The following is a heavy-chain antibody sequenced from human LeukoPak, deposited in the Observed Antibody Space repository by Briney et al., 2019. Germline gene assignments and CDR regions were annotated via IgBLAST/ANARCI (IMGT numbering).Heavy chain of an antibody. V-gene: IGHV3-53*01. J-gene: IGHJ2*01. D-gene: IGHD1-26*01. Sequence: GGFLRLSCAASGFTVSSNYMSWVRQAPGKGLEWVSVIYSGGSTYYADSVKGRFTVSRDSSKNTLFLQMNTLRAEDTAIYYCAKDRTVGASYWYFDLWGRGTLVTVSS. CDR3: AKDRTVGASYWYFDL. CDR2: IYSGGST. CDR1: GFTVSSNY.